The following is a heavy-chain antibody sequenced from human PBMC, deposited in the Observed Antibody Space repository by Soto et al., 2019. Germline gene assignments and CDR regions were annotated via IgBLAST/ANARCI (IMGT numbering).Heavy chain of an antibody. J-gene: IGHJ6*02. Sequence: QVQLQQWGAGLLKPSETLSLTCAVYGGSFSGYYWSWIRQPPGKGLEWIGEINHSGSTNYNPSLKSRVTISVDTSKTQFSLKLSSVTAADTAVYYCARARSMVRGGYYYGMDVWGQGTTVTVSS. CDR2: INHSGST. D-gene: IGHD3-10*01. V-gene: IGHV4-34*01. CDR3: ARARSMVRGGYYYGMDV. CDR1: GGSFSGYY.